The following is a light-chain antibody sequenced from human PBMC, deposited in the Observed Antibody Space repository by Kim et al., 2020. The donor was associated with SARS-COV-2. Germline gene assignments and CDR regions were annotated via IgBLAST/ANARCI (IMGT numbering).Light chain of an antibody. Sequence: SPGETATLSCRASETISRTYLAWYPQKPGQAPRLLIYSASSRATGIPDRFSGSESGTDFVLTISRLEPEDFAVYYCHQYGSSPRTFGKGTKVDIK. CDR3: HQYGSSPRT. V-gene: IGKV3-20*01. J-gene: IGKJ1*01. CDR1: ETISRTY. CDR2: SAS.